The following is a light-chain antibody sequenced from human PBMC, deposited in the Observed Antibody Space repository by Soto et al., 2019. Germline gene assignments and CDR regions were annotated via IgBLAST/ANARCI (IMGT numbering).Light chain of an antibody. CDR1: VVAKTY. CDR2: KDT. J-gene: IGLJ2*01. V-gene: IGLV3-27*01. Sequence: SYELTQPSSVSVSPGQTARITCSGDVVAKTYVRWFQQKPGQAPVLMIYKDTERPSGIPERFSGSTSGTTVTMTISGAQVEDEADYYCYSAADNSLIFGGGTKLTVL. CDR3: YSAADNSLI.